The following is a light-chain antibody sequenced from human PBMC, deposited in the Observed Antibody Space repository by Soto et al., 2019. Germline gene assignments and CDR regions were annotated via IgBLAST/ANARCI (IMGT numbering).Light chain of an antibody. CDR2: AAS. CDR1: QSINNF. J-gene: IGKJ1*01. CDR3: QQAYSIPRS. Sequence: IQMTQSPPSLSASQGDRITINCRASQSINNFLHWYQKKPGKAPELLIFAASTLQTGVPSRFRGSGSGTDVTLTISSLQPEDFATYYGQQAYSIPRSFGQGTKV. V-gene: IGKV1-39*01.